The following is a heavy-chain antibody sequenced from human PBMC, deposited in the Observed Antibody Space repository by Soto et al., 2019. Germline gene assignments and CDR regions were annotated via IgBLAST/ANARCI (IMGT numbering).Heavy chain of an antibody. CDR2: IDPSAGST. V-gene: IGHV1-46*01. D-gene: IGHD1-1*01. CDR3: ARSPRPTGTTLYYFDS. Sequence: ASVEVSCKASGYTLTSFYIHWMRQAPGQGLEWMGVIDPSAGSTTYAQKFKGRVRMTRDTFTSTVFMELSSLRSEDTAVYYCARSPRPTGTTLYYFDSWGQRTLVTVSS. CDR1: GYTLTSFY. J-gene: IGHJ4*02.